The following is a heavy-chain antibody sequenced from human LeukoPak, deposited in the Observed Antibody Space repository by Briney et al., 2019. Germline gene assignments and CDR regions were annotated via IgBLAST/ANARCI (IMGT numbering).Heavy chain of an antibody. CDR2: ISWNSGSI. J-gene: IGHJ4*02. V-gene: IGHV3-9*01. D-gene: IGHD6-13*01. Sequence: GGSLRLSCAASGFTFDDYAMHWVRQAPGKGLEWVSGISWNSGSIAYADSVKGRFTISRDNAKNSLYLQMNSLRAEDTALYYCAKDIGQGQQLGAFDYWGQGTLVTVSS. CDR1: GFTFDDYA. CDR3: AKDIGQGQQLGAFDY.